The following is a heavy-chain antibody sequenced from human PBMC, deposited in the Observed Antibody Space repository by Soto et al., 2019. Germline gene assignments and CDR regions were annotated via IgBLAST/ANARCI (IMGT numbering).Heavy chain of an antibody. CDR1: GYTFTSYG. V-gene: IGHV1-18*01. J-gene: IGHJ6*03. Sequence: QVQLVQSGAEVKKPGASVKVSCKASGYTFTSYGISWVRQAPGQVLEWMGWISAYNGNTNYAQKLQGRVTMTTDPYTSTAYMELRSLRSDDTAVYYCAIYSKGYYYYYMDVWGTGTTVTVSS. CDR2: ISAYNGNT. D-gene: IGHD4-4*01. CDR3: AIYSKGYYYYYMDV.